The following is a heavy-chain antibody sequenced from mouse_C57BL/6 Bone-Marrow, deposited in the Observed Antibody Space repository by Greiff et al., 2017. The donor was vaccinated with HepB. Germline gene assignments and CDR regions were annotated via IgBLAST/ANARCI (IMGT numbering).Heavy chain of an antibody. CDR2: IDPEDGET. D-gene: IGHD6-1*01. CDR3: ARPKVPPY. Sequence: VQLQQSGAELVKPGASVKLSCIASGFNIKDYYMHWVKQRTEQGLEWIGRIDPEDGETKYAPKFQGKANITAVTASNTTYLQHSSLTSVDTAAFYCARPKVPPYGGKGTSLTVFA. J-gene: IGHJ3*01. CDR1: GFNIKDYY. V-gene: IGHV14-2*01.